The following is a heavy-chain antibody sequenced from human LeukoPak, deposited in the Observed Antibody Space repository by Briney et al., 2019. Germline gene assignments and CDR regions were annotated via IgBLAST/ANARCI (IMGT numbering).Heavy chain of an antibody. CDR2: IYTSGST. Sequence: PSETLSLTCTVSGGSISSGSYYWSWIRQPAGKGLEWIGRIYTSGSTNYNPSPKSRVTISVDTSKNQFSLKLSSVTAADTAVYYCARGGAVAGYGMDVWGQGTTVTVS. V-gene: IGHV4-61*02. D-gene: IGHD6-19*01. J-gene: IGHJ6*02. CDR3: ARGGAVAGYGMDV. CDR1: GGSISSGSYY.